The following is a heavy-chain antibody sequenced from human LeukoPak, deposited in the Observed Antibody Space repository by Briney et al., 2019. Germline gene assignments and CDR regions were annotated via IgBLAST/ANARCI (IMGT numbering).Heavy chain of an antibody. V-gene: IGHV4-34*01. D-gene: IGHD4-23*01. CDR1: GTSFSGYH. CDR3: ARDPTTVVTTPYYFDF. J-gene: IGHJ4*02. Sequence: SETLSLTCAVHGTSFSGYHWNGIRQFPGKGLEWIGEINDRGHTNYNPSLESRVTISVDTSKKQFSLKLSSVTAADTAVYYCARDPTTVVTTPYYFDFWGQGTLVTVSS. CDR2: INDRGHT.